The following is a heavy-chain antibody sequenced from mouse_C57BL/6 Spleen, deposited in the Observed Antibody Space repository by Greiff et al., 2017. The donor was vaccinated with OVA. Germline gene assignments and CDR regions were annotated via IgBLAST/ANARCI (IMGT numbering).Heavy chain of an antibody. CDR3: ARDYYCSSYAMDY. CDR2: IYPGDGDT. V-gene: IGHV1-80*01. D-gene: IGHD1-1*01. CDR1: GYAFSSYW. Sequence: QVQLKQSGAELVKPGASVKISCKASGYAFSSYWMNWVKQRTGKGLEWIGQIYPGDGDTNYNGKLKGKATLTADKSSSTAYIQLSSLTSEDSAVYFCARDYYCSSYAMDYWGQGTSVTVSS. J-gene: IGHJ4*01.